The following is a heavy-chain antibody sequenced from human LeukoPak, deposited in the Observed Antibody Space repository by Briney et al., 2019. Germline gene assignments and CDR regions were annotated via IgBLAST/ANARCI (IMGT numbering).Heavy chain of an antibody. Sequence: GRSLRLSYAASGFTFSSYGMHWVRQAPGKGLEWVAVIWYDGSNKVYTDSVKGRFTISRDNSKNTLYLQMNSLRAEDTAVYYCAREESSPDGIDYWGQGTLVTVSS. J-gene: IGHJ4*02. D-gene: IGHD6-19*01. CDR1: GFTFSSYG. CDR3: AREESSPDGIDY. V-gene: IGHV3-33*01. CDR2: IWYDGSNK.